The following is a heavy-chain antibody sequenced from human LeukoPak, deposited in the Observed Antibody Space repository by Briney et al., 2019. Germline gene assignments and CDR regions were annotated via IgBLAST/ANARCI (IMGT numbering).Heavy chain of an antibody. CDR3: AELGITMIGGV. D-gene: IGHD3-10*02. CDR1: GFTFSSYG. J-gene: IGHJ6*04. V-gene: IGHV3-23*01. Sequence: PGGSLRLSCAASGFTFSSYGMSWVRQAPGKGLEWVSAISGSGSSTYYADSVKGRFTISRDNSKNTLDLQMNSLRAEDTAVYYCAELGITMIGGVWGKGTTVTISS. CDR2: ISGSGSST.